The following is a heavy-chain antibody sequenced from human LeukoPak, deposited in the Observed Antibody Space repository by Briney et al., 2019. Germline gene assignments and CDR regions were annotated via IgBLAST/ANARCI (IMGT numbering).Heavy chain of an antibody. V-gene: IGHV4-34*01. CDR3: ASSRLGAAPDY. J-gene: IGHJ4*02. Sequence: TSETLSLTCAVYGGSFSGYYWSWIRQPPGKGLEWIGEINHSGSTNYNPSLKSRVTISVDTSKNQFSLKLSSVTAADTAVYYCASSRLGAAPDYWGQGTLVTVSS. D-gene: IGHD6-13*01. CDR2: INHSGST. CDR1: GGSFSGYY.